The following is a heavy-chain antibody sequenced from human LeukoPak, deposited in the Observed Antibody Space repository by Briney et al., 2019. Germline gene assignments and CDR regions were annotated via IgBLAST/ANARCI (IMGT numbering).Heavy chain of an antibody. V-gene: IGHV3-73*01. CDR1: GFTFSGSA. CDR2: IRSTANGYAK. J-gene: IGHJ4*02. CDR3: TGNYYGSGSYADFDY. Sequence: PGGSLRLSCAASGFTFSGSAMHWVRQASGKGLEWVGRIRSTANGYAKAYAASVKGRITIARDDSKNTAHLQMDSLKTEDTAVYYCTGNYYGSGSYADFDYWGQGTLVTVSS. D-gene: IGHD3-10*01.